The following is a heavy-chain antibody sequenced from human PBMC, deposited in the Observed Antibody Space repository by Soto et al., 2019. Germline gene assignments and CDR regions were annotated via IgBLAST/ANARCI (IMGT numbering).Heavy chain of an antibody. CDR2: ISGSGGST. CDR3: AKKGPFLEWLLSPEDAFDI. V-gene: IGHV3-23*01. Sequence: EVQLLESGGGLVQPGGSLRLSCAASGFTFSSYAMSWVRQAPGKGLEWVSAISGSGGSTYYADSVKGRFTISRDNYKNTLYLQMNSLRAEDTAVYYCAKKGPFLEWLLSPEDAFDIWGQGTMVTVSS. J-gene: IGHJ3*02. CDR1: GFTFSSYA. D-gene: IGHD3-3*01.